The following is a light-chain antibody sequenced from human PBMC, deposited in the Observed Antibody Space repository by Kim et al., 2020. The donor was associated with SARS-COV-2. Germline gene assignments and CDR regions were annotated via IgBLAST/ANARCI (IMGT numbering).Light chain of an antibody. CDR1: SSNIGSNP. V-gene: IGLV1-44*01. Sequence: GPRVTISCSGSSSNIGSNPVNWYQQLPGTAPKLLIYGNNRRPSGVPDRFSGSKSGTSASLAISGLQSEDEADYCCAAWDDSLNGPVFGTGTKVTVL. J-gene: IGLJ1*01. CDR2: GNN. CDR3: AAWDDSLNGPV.